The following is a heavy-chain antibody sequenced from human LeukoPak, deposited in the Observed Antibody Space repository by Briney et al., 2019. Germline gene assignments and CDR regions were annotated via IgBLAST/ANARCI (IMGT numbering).Heavy chain of an antibody. V-gene: IGHV1-2*02. CDR3: ARVAITVAVGDY. D-gene: IGHD6-19*01. Sequence: ASVTVSCKASGYTFTGYYMHWVRQAPGQGLEWMGWINPNSGGTNYAQKLQGRVTMTTDTSTSTAYMELRSLRSDDTAVYYCARVAITVAVGDYWGQGTLVTVSS. J-gene: IGHJ4*02. CDR1: GYTFTGYY. CDR2: INPNSGGT.